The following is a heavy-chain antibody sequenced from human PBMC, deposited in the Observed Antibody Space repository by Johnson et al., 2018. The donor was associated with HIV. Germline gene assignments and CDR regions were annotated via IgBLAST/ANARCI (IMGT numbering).Heavy chain of an antibody. D-gene: IGHD1-26*01. CDR2: VSYDGPDK. CDR3: ARDEGIGWELLPNAFDI. J-gene: IGHJ3*02. Sequence: QVQLVESGGGLVKPGGSLRLSCAASGFTFSDYYMSWIRQAPGKGLEWVAVVSYDGPDKYYADSVKGRFTISRDNSNNTLYLQMNSLRAEDTALYYCARDEGIGWELLPNAFDIWGQGTMVTVSS. V-gene: IGHV3-30*03. CDR1: GFTFSDYY.